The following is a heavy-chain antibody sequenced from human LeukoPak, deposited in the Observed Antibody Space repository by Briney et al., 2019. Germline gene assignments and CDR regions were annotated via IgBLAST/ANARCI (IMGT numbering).Heavy chain of an antibody. CDR1: GFTFSSYS. V-gene: IGHV3-21*01. Sequence: GGSLRLSCAASGFTFSSYSMNWVRQAPGKGLEWVSSFSSRSSYIYYADSVKGRFTISRDNAKNSLYLQMNSLRAEDTAVYYCARAQIGGIDYWGQGTLVTVSS. J-gene: IGHJ4*02. CDR3: ARAQIGGIDY. CDR2: FSSRSSYI.